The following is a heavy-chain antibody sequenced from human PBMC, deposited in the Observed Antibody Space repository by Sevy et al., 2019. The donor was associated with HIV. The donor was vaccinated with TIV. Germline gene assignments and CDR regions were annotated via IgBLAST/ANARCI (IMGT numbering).Heavy chain of an antibody. D-gene: IGHD3-9*01. Sequence: SETLSLTCAVSAYSVSSAYSWGWIRQPPGKGLEWIGNIYQSGNTYYNPSLKSRVTISADTSNNQFSLRLTSVTAADTAVYYCVSFGRLLIISGDVFEIWGQGTMVTVSS. CDR2: IYQSGNT. V-gene: IGHV4-38-2*01. J-gene: IGHJ3*02. CDR1: AYSVSSAYS. CDR3: VSFGRLLIISGDVFEI.